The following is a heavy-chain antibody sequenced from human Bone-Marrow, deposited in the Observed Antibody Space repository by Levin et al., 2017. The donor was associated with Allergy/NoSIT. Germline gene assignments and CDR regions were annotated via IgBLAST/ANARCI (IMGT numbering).Heavy chain of an antibody. V-gene: IGHV4-4*02. J-gene: IGHJ5*02. CDR2: IYHSGST. CDR3: ARGGCSGCRKAWFDP. D-gene: IGHD2-15*01. CDR1: GGSISSSNW. Sequence: SETLSLTCAVSGGSISSSNWWSWVRQPPGKGLEWIGEIYHSGSTNYNPSLKSRVTISVDKSKNQFSLKLSSVTAADTAVYYCARGGCSGCRKAWFDPWGQGTLVTVSS.